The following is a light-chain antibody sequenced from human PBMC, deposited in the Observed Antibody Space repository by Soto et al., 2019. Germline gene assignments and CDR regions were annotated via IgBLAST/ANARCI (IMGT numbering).Light chain of an antibody. CDR1: QGFTTN. Sequence: TQSPDTPTHPPGEIHTLTCRAGQGFTTNIAWYQQKSGQSPRLLIYDVSIRATGVPARFGATGSEADFTLTISGLQSGDSAVYFCQQYNNWPFYFGQGTRLEIK. CDR2: DVS. V-gene: IGKV3-15*01. J-gene: IGKJ5*01. CDR3: QQYNNWPFY.